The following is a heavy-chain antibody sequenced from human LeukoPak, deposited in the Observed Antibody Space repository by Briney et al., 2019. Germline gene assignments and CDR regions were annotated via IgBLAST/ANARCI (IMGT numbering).Heavy chain of an antibody. CDR2: ISQNGDS. J-gene: IGHJ4*02. CDR1: GGSLSFYY. Sequence: SETLSLTCGVSGGSLSFYYWSWIRQAPGKGLEWIAEISQNGDSNYNMSLKSRVTISLDKSKNQVSLKLTSVTAADTAVYYCARDRDEPWVAARPNFDYWGQGTLVTVSS. D-gene: IGHD6-6*01. CDR3: ARDRDEPWVAARPNFDY. V-gene: IGHV4-34*01.